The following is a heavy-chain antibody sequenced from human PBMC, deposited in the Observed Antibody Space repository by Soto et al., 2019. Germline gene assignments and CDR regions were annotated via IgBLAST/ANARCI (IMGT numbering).Heavy chain of an antibody. D-gene: IGHD2-15*01. V-gene: IGHV4-34*01. CDR3: ARASPVVAATRRNWFDP. J-gene: IGHJ5*02. CDR1: GGSFSGYY. Sequence: SETLSLTCAVYGGSFSGYYWSWIRQPPGKGLEWIGEINHSGSTNYNPSLKSRVTISVDTSKNQFSLKLSSVTAADTAVYYCARASPVVAATRRNWFDPWGQGTLVTAPQ. CDR2: INHSGST.